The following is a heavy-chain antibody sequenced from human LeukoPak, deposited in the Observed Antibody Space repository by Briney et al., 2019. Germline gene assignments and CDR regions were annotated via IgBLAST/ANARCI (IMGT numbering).Heavy chain of an antibody. CDR2: IYYSGST. D-gene: IGHD4-23*01. CDR3: ARVTAVVTQPVDY. Sequence: SETLSLTCTVSGGSVSSGSYYWSWIRQHSGKGLEWIGFIYYSGSTFYNPSLKSRVTISIDTSKNQFSLKVSSVTAADTAVYYCARVTAVVTQPVDYWGQGTLVTVSS. J-gene: IGHJ4*02. V-gene: IGHV4-31*03. CDR1: GGSVSSGSYY.